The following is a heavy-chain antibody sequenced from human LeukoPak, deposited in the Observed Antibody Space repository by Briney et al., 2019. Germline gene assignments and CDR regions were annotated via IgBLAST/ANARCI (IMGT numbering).Heavy chain of an antibody. J-gene: IGHJ4*02. V-gene: IGHV4-39*01. CDR1: GGSISRSSYY. Sequence: PSETLSLTCTVSGGSISRSSYYWGWIRQSPGKGLEWIGSIYYSGSTYYNPSLKSRVTISVDTSKNQFFLRLNSVTAADTAVYYWARCGPEYSSAWPDYWGQGTLVTVSS. D-gene: IGHD6-19*01. CDR2: IYYSGST. CDR3: ARCGPEYSSAWPDY.